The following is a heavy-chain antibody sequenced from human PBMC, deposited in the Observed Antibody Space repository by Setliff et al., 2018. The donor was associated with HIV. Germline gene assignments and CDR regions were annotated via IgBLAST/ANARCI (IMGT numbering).Heavy chain of an antibody. V-gene: IGHV1-24*01. CDR2: FDPEDGET. D-gene: IGHD2-2*01. Sequence: ASVKVSCKVSGFTLNEVSMHRVRQAPGKGLEWMGYFDPEDGETVYAQKFQGRVTMTEDTSTDTAHMELSGLRSEDTAVYYCAIDMVGGWLRPMPDFWGQGALVTVSS. CDR1: GFTLNEVS. J-gene: IGHJ4*02. CDR3: AIDMVGGWLRPMPDF.